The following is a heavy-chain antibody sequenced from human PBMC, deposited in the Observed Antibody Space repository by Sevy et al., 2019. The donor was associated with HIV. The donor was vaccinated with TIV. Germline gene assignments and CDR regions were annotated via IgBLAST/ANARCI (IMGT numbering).Heavy chain of an antibody. D-gene: IGHD6-19*01. CDR3: VRAIQSDGSF. V-gene: IGHV3-7*01. CDR2: IRQDRSEI. CDR1: GFNLENFW. J-gene: IGHJ4*02. Sequence: GGSLRLSCVASGFNLENFWMNWVRQAPGKGLEWVANIRQDRSEIYYVASVKGRFTISRDNARNLVYLQMNSLRVEDTALYYCVRAIQSDGSFWGQGALVTVSS.